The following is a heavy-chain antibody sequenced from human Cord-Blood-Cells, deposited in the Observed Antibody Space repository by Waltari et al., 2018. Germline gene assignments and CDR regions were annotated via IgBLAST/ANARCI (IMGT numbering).Heavy chain of an antibody. D-gene: IGHD2-2*01. J-gene: IGHJ2*01. V-gene: IGHV4-4*07. CDR3: ARTNAVVVPAAINWYFDL. CDR2: IYTSGST. Sequence: QVQLQESGTGLVKPSVTLSLTCTVPVGSIRTYYWPWHRHPPGKGLERIGRIYTSGSTNYNPSLKSRVTSSVDTSKNQFSLKLSSVIAADTAVYYCARTNAVVVPAAINWYFDLWGRGTLVTVSS. CDR1: VGSIRTYY.